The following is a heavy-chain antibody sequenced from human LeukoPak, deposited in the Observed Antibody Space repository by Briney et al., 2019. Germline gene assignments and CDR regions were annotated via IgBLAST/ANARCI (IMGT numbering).Heavy chain of an antibody. V-gene: IGHV3-48*03. CDR2: ISSSGSTI. CDR1: GFTFSTYE. CDR3: ARQRGSGSPHYYYYGMDV. Sequence: GGSLRLSCAVSGFTFSTYEMDWVRQAPGKGLEWVSYISSSGSTIYYADSVKGRFTISRDNAKNSLYLQMNSPRVEDTAVYYCARQRGSGSPHYYYYGMDVWGQGTTVTVSS. D-gene: IGHD3-10*01. J-gene: IGHJ6*02.